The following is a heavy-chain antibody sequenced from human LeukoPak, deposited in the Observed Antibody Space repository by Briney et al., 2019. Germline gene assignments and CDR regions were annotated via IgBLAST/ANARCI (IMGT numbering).Heavy chain of an antibody. CDR1: GGSISSSSYY. CDR3: ARVVGSYLYYFDY. Sequence: SETLSLTCTVSGGSISSSSYYWGWIRQPPGKGLEWIGSICYSGSTYYNPSLKSRVTISVDTSKNQFSLKLSSVTAADTAVCYCARVVGSYLYYFDYWGQGTLVTVSS. CDR2: ICYSGST. J-gene: IGHJ4*02. V-gene: IGHV4-39*01. D-gene: IGHD1-26*01.